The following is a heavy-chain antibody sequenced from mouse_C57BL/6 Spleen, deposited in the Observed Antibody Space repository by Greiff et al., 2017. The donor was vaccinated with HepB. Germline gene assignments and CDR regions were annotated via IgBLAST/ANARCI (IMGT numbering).Heavy chain of an antibody. CDR3: ARQALLLSLDY. J-gene: IGHJ2*01. V-gene: IGHV5-6*01. CDR2: ISSGGSYT. Sequence: EVHLVESGGDLVKPGGSLKLSCAASGFTFSSYGMSWVRQTPDKRLEWVATISSGGSYTYYPDSVKGRFTISRDNAKNTLYLQMSSLKSEDTAMYYRARQALLLSLDYWGQGTTLTVSS. CDR1: GFTFSSYG. D-gene: IGHD1-1*01.